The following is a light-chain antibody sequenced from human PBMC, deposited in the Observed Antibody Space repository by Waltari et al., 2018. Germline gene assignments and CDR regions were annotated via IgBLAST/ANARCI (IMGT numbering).Light chain of an antibody. J-gene: IGLJ1*01. Sequence: QSALTQPRSVSGSPGQSVTISCTGTSSDVGGYDSVSWYQQHPGKAPKLMIYDVNKRPSGVPARLSGSKSGNTAFLTISGLQGEDEADYYCCSFAGSPPYVFGTGTKVTVL. V-gene: IGLV2-11*01. CDR1: SSDVGGYDS. CDR3: CSFAGSPPYV. CDR2: DVN.